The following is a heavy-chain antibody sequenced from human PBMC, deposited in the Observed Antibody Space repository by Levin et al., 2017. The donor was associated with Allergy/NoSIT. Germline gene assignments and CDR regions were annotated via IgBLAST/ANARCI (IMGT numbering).Heavy chain of an antibody. V-gene: IGHV4-31*03. CDR1: GGSISSGGYY. CDR3: ARDRGRYCSGGSCYSAEYFQH. CDR2: IYYSGST. J-gene: IGHJ1*01. Sequence: SETLSLTCTVSGGSISSGGYYWSWIRQHPGKGLEWIGYIYYSGSTYYNPSLKSRVTISVDTSKNQFSLKLSSVTAADTAVYYCARDRGRYCSGGSCYSAEYFQHWGQGTLVTVSS. D-gene: IGHD2-15*01.